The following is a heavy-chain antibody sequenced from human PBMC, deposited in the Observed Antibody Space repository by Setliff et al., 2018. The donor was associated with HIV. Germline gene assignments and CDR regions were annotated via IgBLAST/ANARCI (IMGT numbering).Heavy chain of an antibody. CDR1: AGSIRSSTYY. Sequence: PSETLSLTCTVSAGSIRSSTYYWAWIRQPPGKGLEWIGTIYYSGSTSYNPSLKSRATISVDTSKNQFSLKLSSVTAADTAVYYCIIAYSSGWLAPMGFDSWGQGTLVTVSS. J-gene: IGHJ4*02. V-gene: IGHV4-39*01. CDR3: IIAYSSGWLAPMGFDS. D-gene: IGHD6-19*01. CDR2: IYYSGST.